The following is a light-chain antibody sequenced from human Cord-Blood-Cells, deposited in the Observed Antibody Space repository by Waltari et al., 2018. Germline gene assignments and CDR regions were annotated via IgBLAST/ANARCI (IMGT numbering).Light chain of an antibody. CDR2: EVS. J-gene: IGLJ3*02. CDR1: SSDVGSYNR. V-gene: IGLV2-18*02. Sequence: QSALTQPPSVSGSPGQSVTIYCTGTSSDVGSYNRVSWYQPPPGTAPKRMIYEVSNRPSGVPDRFSGSKSGNTASLTISGLQAEDEADYYCSSYTSSSTLVFGGGTKLTVL. CDR3: SSYTSSSTLV.